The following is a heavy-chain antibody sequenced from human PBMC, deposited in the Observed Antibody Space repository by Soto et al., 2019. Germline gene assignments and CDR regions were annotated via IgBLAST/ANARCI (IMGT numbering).Heavy chain of an antibody. CDR1: GGTFSSYA. Sequence: SVKVSCKASGGTFSSYAISWVRQAPGQGLEWMGGIIPIFGTANYAQKLQGRVTITADESTSTAYMELSSLRSEDTAVYYCARRIDVDTAMVTDYYGMDVWGQGTTVTVS. V-gene: IGHV1-69*13. CDR2: IIPIFGTA. J-gene: IGHJ6*02. D-gene: IGHD5-18*01. CDR3: ARRIDVDTAMVTDYYGMDV.